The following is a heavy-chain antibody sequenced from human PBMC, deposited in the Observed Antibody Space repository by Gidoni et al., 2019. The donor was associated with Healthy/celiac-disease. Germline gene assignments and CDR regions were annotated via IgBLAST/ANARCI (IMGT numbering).Heavy chain of an antibody. V-gene: IGHV3-23*04. CDR2: ISGSGGST. J-gene: IGHJ6*02. Sequence: EAQLVESGGGLVQPGGSLRLSCAASGFTFSRYAMSWVRQAPGQGLEWVSAISGSGGSTYYADSVQGRFTISRDNSKNTLYLQMNSLRAEDTAVYYCAKSNDPLGYCSGGSCFLHYYGMDVWGQGTTVTVSS. D-gene: IGHD2-15*01. CDR3: AKSNDPLGYCSGGSCFLHYYGMDV. CDR1: GFTFSRYA.